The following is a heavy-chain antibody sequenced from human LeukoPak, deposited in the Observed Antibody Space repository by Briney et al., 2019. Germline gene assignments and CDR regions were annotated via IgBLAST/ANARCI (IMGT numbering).Heavy chain of an antibody. D-gene: IGHD4-17*01. V-gene: IGHV3-20*04. Sequence: GGSLRLSCAASGFTFDDYGMSWVRQPPGKGLEWVSGINWNGGSTGYAESVKGRFTISRDNAKNSLYLQMNSLRDEDTAVYYCARDVLSYGDYGDYYYYGMDVWGQGTTVTVSS. J-gene: IGHJ6*02. CDR1: GFTFDDYG. CDR3: ARDVLSYGDYGDYYYYGMDV. CDR2: INWNGGST.